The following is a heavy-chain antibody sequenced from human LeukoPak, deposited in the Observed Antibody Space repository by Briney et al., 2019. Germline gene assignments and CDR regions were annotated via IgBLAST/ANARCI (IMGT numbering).Heavy chain of an antibody. CDR2: ISSSSSYI. J-gene: IGHJ6*02. CDR1: GFRITGNG. Sequence: GGSLRLSCVASGFRITGNGLHWVRQAPGKGLEWVSSISSSSSYIYYADSVKGRFTISRDNAKNSLYLQMNSLRAEDTAVYYCSGSCSSYYYYGMDVWGQGTTVTVSS. CDR3: SGSCSSYYYYGMDV. D-gene: IGHD1-26*01. V-gene: IGHV3-21*01.